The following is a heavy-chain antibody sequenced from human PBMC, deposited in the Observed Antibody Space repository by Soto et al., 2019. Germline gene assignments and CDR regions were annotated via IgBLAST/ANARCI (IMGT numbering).Heavy chain of an antibody. Sequence: GGSLRLSCAASGFTFSSYAMSWVRQAPGKGLEWVSAISGSGGSTYYADSVKGRFTISRDNSKNTLYLQMNSLRAEDTAVYYCAKSGVGFGWENWFDPWGQGTLVTVSS. CDR3: AKSGVGFGWENWFDP. D-gene: IGHD1-26*01. V-gene: IGHV3-23*01. CDR1: GFTFSSYA. J-gene: IGHJ5*02. CDR2: ISGSGGST.